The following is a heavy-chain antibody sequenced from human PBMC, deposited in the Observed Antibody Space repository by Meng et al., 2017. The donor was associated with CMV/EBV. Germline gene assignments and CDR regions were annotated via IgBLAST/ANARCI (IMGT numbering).Heavy chain of an antibody. Sequence: GSLRLSCAVYGGSFSGYYWSWIRQPPGKGLEWIGEINHSGSTNYNLSLKSRVTISVDTSKNQFSLKLSSVTAADTAVYYCASSTVVTDLDYWGQGTLVTVSS. CDR1: GGSFSGYY. CDR3: ASSTVVTDLDY. CDR2: INHSGST. J-gene: IGHJ4*02. V-gene: IGHV4-34*01. D-gene: IGHD4-23*01.